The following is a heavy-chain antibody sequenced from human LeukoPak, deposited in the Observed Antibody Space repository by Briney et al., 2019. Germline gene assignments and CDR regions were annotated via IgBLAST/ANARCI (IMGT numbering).Heavy chain of an antibody. CDR3: ARQGERWLQLRAFDY. CDR1: GGTFSSYA. CDR2: IIPIFGTA. J-gene: IGHJ4*02. D-gene: IGHD5-24*01. V-gene: IGHV1-69*05. Sequence: SVKVSCKASGGTFSSYAISWVRQAPGQGLEWMGGIIPIFGTANYAQKFQGRVTITTGESTSTAYMELSSLRFEDTAVYYCARQGERWLQLRAFDYWGQGTLVTVSS.